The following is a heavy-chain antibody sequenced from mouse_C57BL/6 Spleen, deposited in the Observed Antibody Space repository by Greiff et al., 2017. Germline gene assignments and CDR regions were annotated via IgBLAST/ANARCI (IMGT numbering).Heavy chain of an antibody. J-gene: IGHJ4*01. D-gene: IGHD2-2*01. Sequence: QVQLQQPGAELVRPGSSVKLSCKASGYTFTSYWMHWVKQRPIQGLEWIGNIDPSDSETHYNQKFKDKATLTVDKSSSTASMQLSSLTSEDSAVYYCARGYYGYPYAMDYWGQGTSVTVSS. CDR3: ARGYYGYPYAMDY. V-gene: IGHV1-52*01. CDR2: IDPSDSET. CDR1: GYTFTSYW.